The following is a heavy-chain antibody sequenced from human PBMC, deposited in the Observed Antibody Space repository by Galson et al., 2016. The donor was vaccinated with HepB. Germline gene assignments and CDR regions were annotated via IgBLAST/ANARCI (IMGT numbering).Heavy chain of an antibody. J-gene: IGHJ4*02. V-gene: IGHV4-59*08. CDR3: ARNYDRLDY. CDR1: GSSFNNYY. D-gene: IGHD3-9*01. Sequence: SETLSLTCIISGSSFNNYYWSWIRQPPGKGLEFIGYVYFNGNTKYNPSLKSRVTISLDKSKSQLSLRLTSVTAADTAVYYCARNYDRLDYWGQGTLVTVSS. CDR2: VYFNGNT.